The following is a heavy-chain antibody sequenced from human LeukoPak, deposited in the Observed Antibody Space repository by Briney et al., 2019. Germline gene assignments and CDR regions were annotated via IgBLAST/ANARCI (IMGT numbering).Heavy chain of an antibody. J-gene: IGHJ6*03. CDR2: INPNSGGT. CDR1: GYTFTGYY. V-gene: IGHV1-2*02. CDR3: ARGPDYSNYYYYMDV. Sequence: ASVKVSCKASGYTFTGYYMHWVRQAPGQGLEWMGWINPNSGGTNYAQKFQGRVTMTRDTSISTAYMELSRLRSDDTAVYYCARGPDYSNYYYYMDVWAKGTTVTVSS. D-gene: IGHD4-11*01.